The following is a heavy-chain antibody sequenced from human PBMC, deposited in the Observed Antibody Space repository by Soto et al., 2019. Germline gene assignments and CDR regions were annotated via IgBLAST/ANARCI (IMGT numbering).Heavy chain of an antibody. Sequence: EVQLVESGGGLFQPGGSLRLSCAASGFTVSSNYMSWVRQSPGKGLEWVSLIQSGGSTYYAGSVKGRFTISRDNCKNTLFLQMNRLRVEDTAVYYGARDDIHCSGGRCYVVPMDVCSKGTTVTVSA. V-gene: IGHV3-66*01. CDR2: IQSGGST. CDR1: GFTVSSNY. D-gene: IGHD2-15*01. J-gene: IGHJ6*04. CDR3: ARDDIHCSGGRCYVVPMDV.